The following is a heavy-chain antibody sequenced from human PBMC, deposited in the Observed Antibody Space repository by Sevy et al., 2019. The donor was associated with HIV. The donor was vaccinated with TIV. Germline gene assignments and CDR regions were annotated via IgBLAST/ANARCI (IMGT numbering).Heavy chain of an antibody. D-gene: IGHD6-19*01. J-gene: IGHJ4*02. Sequence: SETLSLTCAVSDYSISSGFYWGWIRQPPGKGLEWIVLMYHSGSTYYNSSLQSRVTISVDTSKNQFSLELTSVTAADTAVYYCARLGIAVAGYFDYWGQGTLVTVSS. CDR2: MYHSGST. CDR1: DYSISSGFY. V-gene: IGHV4-38-2*01. CDR3: ARLGIAVAGYFDY.